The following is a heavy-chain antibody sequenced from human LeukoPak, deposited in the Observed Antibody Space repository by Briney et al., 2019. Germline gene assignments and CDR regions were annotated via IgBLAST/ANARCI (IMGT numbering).Heavy chain of an antibody. CDR1: GFTFDDYG. J-gene: IGHJ6*02. CDR3: ARDFPSYGMDV. Sequence: GGSLRLSCAASGFTFDDYGMSWVRQAPGKGLEWVSDINWNGGSTGYADSVKGRFTISRDNAKSSLYLQMNSLRAEDTALYYCARDFPSYGMDVWGQGTTVTVSS. V-gene: IGHV3-20*04. CDR2: INWNGGST.